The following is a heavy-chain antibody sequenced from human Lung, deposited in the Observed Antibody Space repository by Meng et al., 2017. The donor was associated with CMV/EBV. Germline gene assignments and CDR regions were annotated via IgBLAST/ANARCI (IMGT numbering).Heavy chain of an antibody. V-gene: IGHV1-18*01. J-gene: IGHJ3*02. Sequence: ASAMVSCKASGYTSSRYGIIYVRQAPGHGLQWPGWVGGCDGDTNYAPEFRGRATMTTDTSTNTVYMELRSLTSDDTAVYYCARDWECLDRSDVFDIWGQGTMVTVSS. D-gene: IGHD3-9*01. CDR1: GYTSSRYG. CDR3: ARDWECLDRSDVFDI. CDR2: VGGCDGDT.